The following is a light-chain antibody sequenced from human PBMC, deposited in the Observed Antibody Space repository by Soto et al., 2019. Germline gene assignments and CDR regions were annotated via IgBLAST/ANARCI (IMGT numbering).Light chain of an antibody. V-gene: IGKV3-11*01. J-gene: IGKJ5*01. CDR3: QQRQYWPPIT. CDR1: QSLNTY. Sequence: EIVLTQSPATLSLSPGESATLSCRASQSLNTYLAWYQQKPGQAPRLLIYDASNRATGIPARFTGSGSGTDFNLTISTLEPEDFAVYYCQQRQYWPPITFGQGTRLEIK. CDR2: DAS.